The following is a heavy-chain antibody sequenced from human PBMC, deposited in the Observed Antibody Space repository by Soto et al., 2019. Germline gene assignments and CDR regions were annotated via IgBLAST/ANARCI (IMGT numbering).Heavy chain of an antibody. J-gene: IGHJ4*02. CDR2: IKHDGSET. CDR3: ARDFATHCSGSTCYPYVY. V-gene: IGHV3-7*03. D-gene: IGHD2-15*01. Sequence: SGGSLRLSCAASGFSFRSHWMHWVRQSPGKGLEWVANIKHDGSETYYVDSVKGRFTISRDNAKNSLFLQMNTLRTEDTAVYYCARDFATHCSGSTCYPYVYWGQGALVTVSS. CDR1: GFSFRSHW.